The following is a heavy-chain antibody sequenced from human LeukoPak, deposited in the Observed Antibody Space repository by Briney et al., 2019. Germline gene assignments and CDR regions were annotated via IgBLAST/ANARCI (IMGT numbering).Heavy chain of an antibody. CDR3: ASLYGSGSSNFDY. CDR1: GGSFSGYY. D-gene: IGHD3-10*01. V-gene: IGHV4-34*01. CDR2: INHSGST. J-gene: IGHJ4*02. Sequence: SETLSLTCAVYGGSFSGYYWSWIRQPPGKGLEWIGEINHSGSTNYNPSLKSRVTISVDTSKNQFSLKLSSVTAADTAVYYCASLYGSGSSNFDYWGQGTLSPSPQ.